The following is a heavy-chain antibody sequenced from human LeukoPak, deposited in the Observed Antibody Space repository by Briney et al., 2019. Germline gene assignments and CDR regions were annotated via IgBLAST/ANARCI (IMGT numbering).Heavy chain of an antibody. CDR3: ATEPEWLLSGWGPVPLQH. CDR1: GYTLTELS. Sequence: ASVKVSCKVSGYTLTELSMHWVRQAPGKGLEWMGGFDPEDGETIYAQKFQGRVTMTEDTSTDTAYMELSSLRSEDTAVYYCATEPEWLLSGWGPVPLQHWGQGTLVTVSS. J-gene: IGHJ1*01. D-gene: IGHD3-3*01. CDR2: FDPEDGET. V-gene: IGHV1-24*01.